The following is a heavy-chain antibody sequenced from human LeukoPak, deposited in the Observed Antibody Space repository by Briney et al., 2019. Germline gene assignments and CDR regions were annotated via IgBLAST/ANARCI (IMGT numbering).Heavy chain of an antibody. CDR3: AIEGYYDSSGYPYPDDY. J-gene: IGHJ4*02. CDR1: GFTVSSNS. CDR2: IKQGGSEK. Sequence: GGSLRLSCTVSGFTVSSNSMSWVRQAPGKGLEWVANIKQGGSEKYYVDSVKGRFTISRDNAKNSLYLQMNSLRAEDTAVYYCAIEGYYDSSGYPYPDDYWGQGTLVTVSS. V-gene: IGHV3-7*01. D-gene: IGHD3-22*01.